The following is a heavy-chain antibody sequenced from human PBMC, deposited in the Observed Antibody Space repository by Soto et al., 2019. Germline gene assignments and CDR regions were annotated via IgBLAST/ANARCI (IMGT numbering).Heavy chain of an antibody. V-gene: IGHV3-23*01. CDR2: VSGGAGST. Sequence: PRLSCAASGFTFRGYAMNWVRQAPGKGLEWVSAVSGGAGSTYYANSVKGRFTISRDNSKNTLYLQMNSLRAEDTAVYYCAKDQHMVVVPGCASDIWGPATMVTVSS. J-gene: IGHJ3*02. CDR3: AKDQHMVVVPGCASDI. CDR1: GFTFRGYA. D-gene: IGHD2-15*01.